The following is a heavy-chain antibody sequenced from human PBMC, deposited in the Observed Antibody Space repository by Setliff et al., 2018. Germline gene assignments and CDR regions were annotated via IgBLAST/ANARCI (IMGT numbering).Heavy chain of an antibody. CDR3: ARAPRDGSGSYSTAEYSQH. CDR2: IRSNSPTL. Sequence: GGSLRLSCAASGFTFSSFDLSWVRQTPGKGLEWISTIRSNSPTLYYADSVQGRFTISRDNARNSLFLQMSSLRAEDTAVYYCARAPRDGSGSYSTAEYSQHWGQGTLVTVSS. CDR1: GFTFSSFD. D-gene: IGHD3-10*01. J-gene: IGHJ1*01. V-gene: IGHV3-48*01.